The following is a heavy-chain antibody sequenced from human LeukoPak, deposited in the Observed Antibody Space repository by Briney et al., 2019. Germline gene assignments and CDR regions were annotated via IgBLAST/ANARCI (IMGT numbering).Heavy chain of an antibody. J-gene: IGHJ4*02. V-gene: IGHV3-48*01. Sequence: GGSLRLSCAASGSTFSSHSMNWVRQAPGKGLEWVSYISSSSSTIYYADSVKGRFTISRDNAKNSLYLQMNSLRAEDTAVYYCARGAYYYEDWGQGTLVTVSS. CDR2: ISSSSSTI. CDR3: ARGAYYYED. D-gene: IGHD3-22*01. CDR1: GSTFSSHS.